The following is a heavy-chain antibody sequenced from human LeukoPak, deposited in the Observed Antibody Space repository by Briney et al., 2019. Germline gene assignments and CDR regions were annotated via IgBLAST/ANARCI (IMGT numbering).Heavy chain of an antibody. J-gene: IGHJ4*02. CDR1: GYTFTSYD. Sequence: ASVKVSCKASGYTFTSYDINWVRQATGQGLEWMGWMNPNSGNTGYAQKFQGRVTMTRNTSISTAYMELRSLRSDDTAVYYCARERYSYGAFDYWGQGTLVTVSS. D-gene: IGHD5-18*01. V-gene: IGHV1-8*01. CDR2: MNPNSGNT. CDR3: ARERYSYGAFDY.